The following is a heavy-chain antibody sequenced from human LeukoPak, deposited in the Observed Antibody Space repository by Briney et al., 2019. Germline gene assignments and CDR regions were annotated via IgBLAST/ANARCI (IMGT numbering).Heavy chain of an antibody. CDR2: IYPGDSDT. V-gene: IGHV5-51*01. CDR1: RYSFTTNW. D-gene: IGHD2-2*01. CDR3: ARSPATERWFDP. Sequence: GESPKISCKGSRYSFTTNWIAWVRQMPGKGLEWMGIIYPGDSDTRYSPSFQGQVTISADKSISTAYLQWSSLKASDTAMYYCARSPATERWFDPWGQGTLVTVSS. J-gene: IGHJ5*02.